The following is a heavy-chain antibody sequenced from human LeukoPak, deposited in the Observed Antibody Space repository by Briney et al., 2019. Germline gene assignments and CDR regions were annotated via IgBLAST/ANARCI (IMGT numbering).Heavy chain of an antibody. D-gene: IGHD6-13*01. Sequence: PSETLSLTCTVSGGSISSYYRSWIRQPPGKGLEWIGYIYYSGSTNYNPSLKSRVTISVDTSKNQFSLKLSSVTAADTAVYYCAATGYSSSWGWFDPWGQGTLVTVSS. CDR3: AATGYSSSWGWFDP. V-gene: IGHV4-59*01. CDR2: IYYSGST. J-gene: IGHJ5*02. CDR1: GGSISSYY.